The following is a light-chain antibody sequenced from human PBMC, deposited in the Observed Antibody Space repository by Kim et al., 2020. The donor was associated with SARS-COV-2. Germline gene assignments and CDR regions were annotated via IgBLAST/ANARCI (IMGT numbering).Light chain of an antibody. CDR2: ATS. CDR1: QSISSY. V-gene: IGKV1-8*01. J-gene: IGKJ1*01. Sequence: ASTGDRVTITCRASQSISSYLAWYQQKSGKAPKLLIYATSTLQSGVPSRFSGSGSGTDFTLTISCLQSEDFATYFCQQYYDYPWTFGQGTKVDIK. CDR3: QQYYDYPWT.